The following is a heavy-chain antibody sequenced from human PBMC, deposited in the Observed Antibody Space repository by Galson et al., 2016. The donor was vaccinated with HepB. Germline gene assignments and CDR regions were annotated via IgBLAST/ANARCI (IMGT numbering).Heavy chain of an antibody. CDR3: ARSSGWYGYFQH. CDR2: VYSAGGT. CDR1: GFTSSTYW. Sequence: SLRLSCAASGFTSSTYWVNWVRQAPGKGLEWVSVVYSAGGTYYADSVMGRFSISRDNSENTVYLQMNSLRAEDTAVYYCARSSGWYGYFQHWGQGTLVTVSS. D-gene: IGHD6-19*01. V-gene: IGHV3-53*01. J-gene: IGHJ1*01.